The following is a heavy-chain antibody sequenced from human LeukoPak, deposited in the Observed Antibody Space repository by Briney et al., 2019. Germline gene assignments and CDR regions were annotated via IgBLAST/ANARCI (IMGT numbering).Heavy chain of an antibody. CDR3: ARLRGTWPAFDY. CDR2: ISSSSSYI. J-gene: IGHJ4*02. D-gene: IGHD1-1*01. V-gene: IGHV3-21*01. CDR1: GFTFSTYA. Sequence: PGGSLRLSCAASGFTFSTYAMSWVRQAPGMRLEWVSSISSSSSYIYYADSVKGRFTISRDNAKNSLYLQMNSLRAEDTAVYYCARLRGTWPAFDYWGQGTLVTVSS.